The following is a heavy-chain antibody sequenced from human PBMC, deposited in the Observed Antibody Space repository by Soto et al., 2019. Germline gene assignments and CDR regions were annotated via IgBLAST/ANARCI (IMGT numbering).Heavy chain of an antibody. CDR3: ARGGYSSSWFDAFDI. J-gene: IGHJ3*02. V-gene: IGHV1-2*04. CDR2: INPNSGGT. CDR1: GYTFTRYY. Sequence: ASVKVSCKASGYTFTRYYMHWVRQAPGQGLEWMGWINPNSGGTNYAQKFQGWVTMTRDTSISTAYMELSRLRSDDTAVYYCARGGYSSSWFDAFDIWGQGTMVTVSS. D-gene: IGHD6-13*01.